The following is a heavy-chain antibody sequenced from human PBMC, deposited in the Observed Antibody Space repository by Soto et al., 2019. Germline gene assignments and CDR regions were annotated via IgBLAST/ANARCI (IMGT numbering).Heavy chain of an antibody. D-gene: IGHD2-21*02. CDR1: GGSIRSSTYY. CDR2: IYYSGST. V-gene: IGHV4-39*01. CDR3: ARGGDVVLVTAPLDH. J-gene: IGHJ5*02. Sequence: SETLSLTCTVSGGSIRSSTYYWGWIRQPPGKGLEWIGSIYYSGSTHYNPSLKSRVTMSVDTSTNQFSLKLNSVTAEDTAVYYCARGGDVVLVTAPLDHWGQGTLVTVSS.